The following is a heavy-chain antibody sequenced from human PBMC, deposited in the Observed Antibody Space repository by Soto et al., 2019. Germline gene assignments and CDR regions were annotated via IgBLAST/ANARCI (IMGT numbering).Heavy chain of an antibody. J-gene: IGHJ3*02. D-gene: IGHD3-22*01. V-gene: IGHV6-1*01. Sequence: PSQTLSLTCAISGDSVSSNSAAWNRIRQSPSRGLEWLGRTYYRSKWYNDYAVSVKSRITINPDTSKNQFSLQLNSVTPEDTAVYYCARDRTMIAYDAFDIWGQGTMVTVSS. CDR2: TYYRSKWYN. CDR3: ARDRTMIAYDAFDI. CDR1: GDSVSSNSAA.